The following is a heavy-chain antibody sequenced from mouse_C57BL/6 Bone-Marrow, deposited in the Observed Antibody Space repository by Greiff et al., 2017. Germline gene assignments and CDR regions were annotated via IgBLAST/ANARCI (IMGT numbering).Heavy chain of an antibody. CDR2: ISDGGSYT. CDR1: GFTFSSYA. CDR3: ARKDYYGSSYAMDY. Sequence: VLLVESGGCLVKPGGSLKLSCAASGFTFSSYAMSWVRQTPEKRLEWVATISDGGSYTYYPDNVKGRFTISRDNAKNNLYLQMSHLKSEDTAMYYCARKDYYGSSYAMDYWGQGTSVTVSS. V-gene: IGHV5-4*01. D-gene: IGHD1-1*01. J-gene: IGHJ4*01.